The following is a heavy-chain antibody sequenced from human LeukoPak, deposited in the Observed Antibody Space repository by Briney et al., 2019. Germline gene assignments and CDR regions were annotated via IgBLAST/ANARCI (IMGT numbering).Heavy chain of an antibody. V-gene: IGHV4-39*07. CDR2: IYYSGNT. CDR3: ARIYDSSGYQLN. D-gene: IGHD3-22*01. Sequence: SETLSLTCTVSGGSISSSNSYWGWIRRPPGKGLEWIGSIYYSGNTYYNASLKSQVSISIDTSKNQFSLKLSSVTAADTAVYYCARIYDSSGYQLNWGQGTLVTVSS. CDR1: GGSISSSNSY. J-gene: IGHJ4*02.